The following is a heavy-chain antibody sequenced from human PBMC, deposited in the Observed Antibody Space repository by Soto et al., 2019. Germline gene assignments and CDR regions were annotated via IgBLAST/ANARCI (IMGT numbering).Heavy chain of an antibody. CDR2: ISGRGRNT. D-gene: IGHD2-8*01. CDR1: GFTFSNNG. V-gene: IGHV3-23*01. CDR3: AKNGLSDSPSAIDS. Sequence: GGPLRLSCATSGFTFSNNGMSWVRQAPGKGLDWVSGISGRGRNTYYADSVKGRFTISRDNSKNTVFLQMNSLRAEDTAVYYCAKNGLSDSPSAIDSWGQGTLVTVSS. J-gene: IGHJ4*02.